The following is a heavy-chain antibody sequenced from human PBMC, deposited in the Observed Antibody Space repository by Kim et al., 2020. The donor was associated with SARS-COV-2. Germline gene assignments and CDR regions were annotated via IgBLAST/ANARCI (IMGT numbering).Heavy chain of an antibody. V-gene: IGHV3-33*01. CDR3: ARATGAITYYFDY. CDR2: IWYDGSNK. J-gene: IGHJ4*02. CDR1: GFTFSSYG. D-gene: IGHD3-10*01. Sequence: GGSLRLSCAASGFTFSSYGMHWVRQAPGKGLEWVAVIWYDGSNKYYADSVKGRFTISRDNSKNTLYLQMNSLRAEDTAVYYCARATGAITYYFDYWGQGTLVTVSS.